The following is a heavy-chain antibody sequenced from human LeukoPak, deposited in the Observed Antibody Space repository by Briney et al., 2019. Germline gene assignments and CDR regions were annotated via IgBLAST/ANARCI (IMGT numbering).Heavy chain of an antibody. D-gene: IGHD2-2*01. CDR1: GFTFSSYS. Sequence: GGSLRLSCAASGFTFSSYSMNWVRQAPGKGLEWVSSITTSSTYIYYADSVKGRFTISRGNGKNSLYLQMNSLRAEDTAVYYCARERYCSSTSCYADFDIWGQGTMVTVSS. CDR3: ARERYCSSTSCYADFDI. CDR2: ITTSSTYI. V-gene: IGHV3-21*01. J-gene: IGHJ3*02.